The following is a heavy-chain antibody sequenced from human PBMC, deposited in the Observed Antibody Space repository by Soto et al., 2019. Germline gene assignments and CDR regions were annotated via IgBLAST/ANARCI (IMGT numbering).Heavy chain of an antibody. CDR3: ASVGLFRALVDY. CDR1: SVSIRSYY. V-gene: IGHV4-59*01. J-gene: IGHJ4*02. CDR2: ISHRGST. D-gene: IGHD3-10*01. Sequence: QVQLQESGPGLVKPSETLSLTCTVSSVSIRSYYWGWIRQPPGKGLEWIAYISHRGSTDYNPSLNSLVTISVDTSKNQFSLKLSSVTAADTAVYYCASVGLFRALVDYWGQGTLVTVSS.